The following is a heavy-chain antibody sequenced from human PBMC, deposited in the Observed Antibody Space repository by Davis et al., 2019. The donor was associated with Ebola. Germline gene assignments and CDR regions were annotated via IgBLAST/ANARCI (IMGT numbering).Heavy chain of an antibody. CDR1: GFTFSDNA. CDR2: VSGSGVNT. Sequence: GESLKISCAASGFTFSDNAMNWVRQAPGKGLEWVSGVSGSGVNTYYGDSVKGRFTISRDNSKNTLFLQMNSLRVEDTAVYYCAKTMIRGVSPPYYYAMDVWGQGTTVTVSS. V-gene: IGHV3-23*01. D-gene: IGHD3-10*01. CDR3: AKTMIRGVSPPYYYAMDV. J-gene: IGHJ6*02.